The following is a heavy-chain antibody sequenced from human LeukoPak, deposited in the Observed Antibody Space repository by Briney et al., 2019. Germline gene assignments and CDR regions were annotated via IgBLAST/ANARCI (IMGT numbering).Heavy chain of an antibody. CDR1: GYTFTSYG. J-gene: IGHJ4*02. Sequence: ASVKVSCKASGYTFTSYGISWVRQAPGQGLEWMGWISAYNGNTNYAQKLQGRVTMTTDTSTSTAYMELRSLRSDDTAVYYCAREGVEDIAGATTPLGYWGQGTLVTVSS. V-gene: IGHV1-18*01. CDR3: AREGVEDIAGATTPLGY. CDR2: ISAYNGNT. D-gene: IGHD1-26*01.